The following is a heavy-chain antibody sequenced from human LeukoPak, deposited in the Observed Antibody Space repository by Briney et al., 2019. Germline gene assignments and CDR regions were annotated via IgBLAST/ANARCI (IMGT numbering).Heavy chain of an antibody. D-gene: IGHD4-11*01. V-gene: IGHV1-46*01. CDR2: INPSGGST. CDR1: GYTFTSYY. J-gene: IGHJ4*02. CDR3: AGTPHLPDVEPSATVTSAYYFDY. Sequence: ASVKVSCKASGYTFTSYYMHWVRQAPGQGLEWMGIINPSGGSTSYAQKFQGRVTMTRDTSTSTVYMELSSLRSEDTAVYYCAGTPHLPDVEPSATVTSAYYFDYWGQGTLVTVSS.